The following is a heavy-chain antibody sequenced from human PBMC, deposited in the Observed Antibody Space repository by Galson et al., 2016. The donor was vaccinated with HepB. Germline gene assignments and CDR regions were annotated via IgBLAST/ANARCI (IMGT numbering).Heavy chain of an antibody. D-gene: IGHD2-15*01. CDR2: IIPIFGTA. J-gene: IGHJ4*02. CDR1: GGTFSSCA. CDR3: ARMEGAASFDY. Sequence: SVKVSCKASGGTFSSCAISWVRQAPGQGLEWMGGIIPIFGTANYAREFQGRVTITADKSTSTAYMELSSLRSEDTAIYYCARMEGAASFDYWGQGTLVTVSS. V-gene: IGHV1-69*06.